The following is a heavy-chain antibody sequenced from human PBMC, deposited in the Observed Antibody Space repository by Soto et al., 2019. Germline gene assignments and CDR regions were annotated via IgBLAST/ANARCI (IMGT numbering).Heavy chain of an antibody. V-gene: IGHV3-15*01. CDR3: TTQGGGDDIHFDY. CDR1: GFSFSDAW. CDR2: IKSKSDGETT. D-gene: IGHD3-16*01. J-gene: IGHJ4*02. Sequence: EVQLVESGGGLVQPGGSLRLSCAASGFSFSDAWMIWVRQAPGKGLQWVGRIKSKSDGETTDYAAPVKGRFAISRDDSKKTVYLRMNSLKTEDTATYFCTTQGGGDDIHFDYWGQATLVAVSS.